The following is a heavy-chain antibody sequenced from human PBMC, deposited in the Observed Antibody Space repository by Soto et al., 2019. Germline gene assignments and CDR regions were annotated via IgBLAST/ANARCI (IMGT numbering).Heavy chain of an antibody. CDR1: GVTFSSYG. Sequence: QVQLVESGGGVVQPGRSLRLSCAASGVTFSSYGMHWVRQAPGKGLEWVAVISYDGSNKYYADSVKGRFTISRDNSKNTLYLQMNSLRAEDTAVYYCAKDRRPNYYYGMDVWGQGTTVTVSS. CDR3: AKDRRPNYYYGMDV. D-gene: IGHD6-25*01. CDR2: ISYDGSNK. V-gene: IGHV3-30*18. J-gene: IGHJ6*02.